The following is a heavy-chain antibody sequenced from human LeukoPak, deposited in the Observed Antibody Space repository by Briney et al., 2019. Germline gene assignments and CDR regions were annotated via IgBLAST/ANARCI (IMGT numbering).Heavy chain of an antibody. D-gene: IGHD3-22*01. CDR3: ARGPYSYDSSGAFDI. Sequence: SETLSLTCTVSGGSISSYYWSWIRQPAGKGLEWIGRISSSGSTNYNPSLKSRVTISVDTSKNQFSLRLSSVTAADTAVYFCARGPYSYDSSGAFDIWGQGTMTVSS. CDR1: GGSISSYY. V-gene: IGHV4-4*07. CDR2: ISSSGST. J-gene: IGHJ3*02.